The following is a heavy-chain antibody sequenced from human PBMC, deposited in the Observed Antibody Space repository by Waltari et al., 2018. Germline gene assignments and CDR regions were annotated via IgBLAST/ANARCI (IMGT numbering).Heavy chain of an antibody. Sequence: HLQLQESGPALVKPSETLSLTCTVSGASFSSNHHFWGWIRQPPGKGLEWITTVYYTGNNYYSPSLQSRVSISVDTSKTHFSRKLKSVTAADAAIYYCASTVPAGGSSFDYWGQGILVTVSS. CDR1: GASFSSNHHF. CDR3: ASTVPAGGSSFDY. J-gene: IGHJ4*02. D-gene: IGHD3-16*01. V-gene: IGHV4-39*07. CDR2: VYYTGNN.